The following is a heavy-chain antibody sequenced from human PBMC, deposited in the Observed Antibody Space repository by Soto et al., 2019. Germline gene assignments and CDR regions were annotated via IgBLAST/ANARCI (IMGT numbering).Heavy chain of an antibody. V-gene: IGHV3-48*03. CDR3: ARGYSIGYGFDY. CDR2: ISTTSTT. D-gene: IGHD5-18*01. J-gene: IGHJ4*02. Sequence: GGSLRLSCAASGFSFSNYEMNWVRQAPGKGLEWVSFISTTSTTYYADSVKSRFTFSRDNAKNSLFLQMNSLRAEDTAVYYCARGYSIGYGFDYWGQGTLVTVSS. CDR1: GFSFSNYE.